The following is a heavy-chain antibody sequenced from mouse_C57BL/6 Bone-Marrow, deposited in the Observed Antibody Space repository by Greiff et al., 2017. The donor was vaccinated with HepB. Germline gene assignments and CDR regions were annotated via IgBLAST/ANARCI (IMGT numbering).Heavy chain of an antibody. V-gene: IGHV5-4*01. CDR2: ISDGGSYT. D-gene: IGHD2-1*01. Sequence: DVQLVESGGGLVKPGGSLKLSCAASGFTFSSYAMSWVRQTPEKRLEWVATISDGGSYTYYPDNVKGRFTISRDNAKNNLYLQMSHLKSEDTAMYYCARGYYGNHWGQGTTLTVSS. CDR1: GFTFSSYA. J-gene: IGHJ2*01. CDR3: ARGYYGNH.